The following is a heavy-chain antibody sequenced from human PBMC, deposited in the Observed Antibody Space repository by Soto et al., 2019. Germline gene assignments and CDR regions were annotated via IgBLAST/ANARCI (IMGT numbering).Heavy chain of an antibody. CDR2: IRSSGTTT. CDR1: GFTFSDYY. CDR3: ARDRRGNFDF. J-gene: IGHJ4*02. V-gene: IGHV3-11*01. Sequence: QVQLVESGGGLVKPGGSLRLSCAASGFTFSDYYMSWNRQARGKGLEWVSNIRSSGTTTYYADSVKGRFTISRDNAKNSLFLQMNSLRAEDTAIYYCARDRRGNFDFWGQGTLVTVSS.